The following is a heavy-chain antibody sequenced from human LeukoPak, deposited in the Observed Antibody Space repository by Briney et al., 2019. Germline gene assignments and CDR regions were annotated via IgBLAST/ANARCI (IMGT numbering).Heavy chain of an antibody. CDR3: ASGDIAAAGRNYFDY. Sequence: SETLSLTCTVSGGSISSYYWSWIRQPPGKGLEWIGYIYYSGSTNYNPSLKSRVTISVDTSKNQFSLKLSSVTAADPAVYYCASGDIAAAGRNYFDYWGQVTLVTVSS. D-gene: IGHD6-13*01. CDR1: GGSISSYY. V-gene: IGHV4-59*01. J-gene: IGHJ4*02. CDR2: IYYSGST.